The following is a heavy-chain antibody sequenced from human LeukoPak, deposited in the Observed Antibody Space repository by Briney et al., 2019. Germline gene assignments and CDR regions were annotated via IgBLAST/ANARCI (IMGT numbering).Heavy chain of an antibody. J-gene: IGHJ4*02. CDR2: ISGSGAST. V-gene: IGHV3-23*01. Sequence: PGGSLRLSCAASGFIFSSYAMTWVRQAPGKGLEWVSAISGSGASTYYADSVKGRFTISRDNSKNTLHLQMSSLRAEDTAVYYCAKGIVNWGKSYFDYWGQGTLVTVSS. CDR3: AKGIVNWGKSYFDY. D-gene: IGHD7-27*01. CDR1: GFIFSSYA.